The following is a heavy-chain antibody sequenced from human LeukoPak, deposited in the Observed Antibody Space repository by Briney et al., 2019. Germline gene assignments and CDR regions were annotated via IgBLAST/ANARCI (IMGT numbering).Heavy chain of an antibody. J-gene: IGHJ4*02. Sequence: GASVKVSCKASGYTFTSYGISWVRQAPGQGLEWMGGIIPIFGTANYAQKFQGRVTITADKSTSTAYMELSSLRSEDTAVYYCATPYWSGYNEHDYWGQGTLVTVSS. CDR3: ATPYWSGYNEHDY. CDR2: IIPIFGTA. V-gene: IGHV1-69*06. CDR1: GYTFTSYG. D-gene: IGHD3-3*01.